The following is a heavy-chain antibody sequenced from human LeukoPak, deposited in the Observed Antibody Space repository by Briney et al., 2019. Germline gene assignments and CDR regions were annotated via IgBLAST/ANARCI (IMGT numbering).Heavy chain of an antibody. J-gene: IGHJ4*02. V-gene: IGHV6-1*01. CDR3: ARAGRYFDWFPFDY. Sequence: SQTLTLTCAISGDSVSSNSAAWNWIRQSPSRGLEWLGRTYYRSKWYNDHAVSVKSRITINPDTSKNQFSLQLNSVTPEDTAVYYCARAGRYFDWFPFDYWGQGTLVTVSS. CDR2: TYYRSKWYN. D-gene: IGHD3-9*01. CDR1: GDSVSSNSAA.